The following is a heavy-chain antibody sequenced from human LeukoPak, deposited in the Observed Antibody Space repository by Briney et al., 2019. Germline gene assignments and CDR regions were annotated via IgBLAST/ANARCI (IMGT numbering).Heavy chain of an antibody. J-gene: IGHJ6*02. CDR3: ARDPYSSTWSYGMDV. V-gene: IGHV3-7*05. D-gene: IGHD6-6*01. CDR1: GXIFSSYW. CDR2: IKQDGGEE. Sequence: PGGSLRLSCAASGXIFSSYWVSWVRQAPGKGLEWVANIKQDGGEEVYVDSVKGRFTISRDNAKNSLFLQMNTLRAEDTAVYYCARDPYSSTWSYGMDVWGQGTTVTVSS.